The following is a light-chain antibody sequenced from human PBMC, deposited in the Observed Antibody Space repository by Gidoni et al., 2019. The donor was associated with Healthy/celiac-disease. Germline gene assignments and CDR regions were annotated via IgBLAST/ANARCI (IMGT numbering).Light chain of an antibody. CDR2: GAS. Sequence: EIVLPQSPGTLSLSPGERATLSCRASQSVSSSYLAWYQHKPGQAPRLLIYGASSRATGIPDRFSGSGSGTDFTLTISRLDPEDFAVYYCQQYGSSPLWTFGQGTKVEIK. CDR1: QSVSSSY. J-gene: IGKJ1*01. CDR3: QQYGSSPLWT. V-gene: IGKV3-20*01.